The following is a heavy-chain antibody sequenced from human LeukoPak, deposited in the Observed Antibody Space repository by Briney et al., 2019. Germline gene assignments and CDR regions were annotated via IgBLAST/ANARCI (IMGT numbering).Heavy chain of an antibody. CDR1: GFTLSSYA. V-gene: IGHV3-23*01. CDR2: ISGSGGST. J-gene: IGHJ2*01. Sequence: GGSLSLSCAASGFTLSSYAMSWVRQAPGKGLEWVSAISGSGGSTYYADSVKGRFTISRDNSKNTLYLQMNSLRAEDTAVYYCARPLGSDSSGYYPTGWYFDLWGRGTLVTVSS. CDR3: ARPLGSDSSGYYPTGWYFDL. D-gene: IGHD3-22*01.